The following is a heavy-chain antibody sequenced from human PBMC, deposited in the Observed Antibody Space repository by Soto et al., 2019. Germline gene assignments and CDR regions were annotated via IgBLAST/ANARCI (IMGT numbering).Heavy chain of an antibody. CDR3: ARDLAKGGGSAGFDY. Sequence: QVQLVQSGAEVKKPGASVNVSCKASGYTFTVYYMHWVRQAPGQGLEWMGWINPKSGGTMYPQKFQGRITMTRVTSIRTAYMALTRLRSDDTAVYYWARDLAKGGGSAGFDYWGQGTLVTVSS. CDR1: GYTFTVYY. V-gene: IGHV1-2*02. D-gene: IGHD1-26*01. J-gene: IGHJ4*02. CDR2: INPKSGGT.